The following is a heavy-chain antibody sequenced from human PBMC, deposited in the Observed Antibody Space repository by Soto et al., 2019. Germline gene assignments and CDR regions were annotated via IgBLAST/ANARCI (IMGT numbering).Heavy chain of an antibody. CDR2: ISPNNDNT. CDR1: GYTFTTYG. J-gene: IGHJ4*02. D-gene: IGHD2-21*01. CDR3: ARDDCVGTTCYFGDY. V-gene: IGHV1-18*01. Sequence: VQLVQSGAEVKMPGASVKVSCKASGYTFTTYGIAWVRQAPGQAPEWVGWISPNNDNTHFAQRFQGRVTMXXDXSXAAVYMELMSLRSDDTAVYYCARDDCVGTTCYFGDYWGQGTLVTVSS.